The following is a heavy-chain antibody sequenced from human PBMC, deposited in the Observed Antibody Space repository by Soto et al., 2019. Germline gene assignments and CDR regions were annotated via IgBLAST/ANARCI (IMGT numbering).Heavy chain of an antibody. CDR2: IYYSGST. D-gene: IGHD6-13*01. V-gene: IGHV4-39*01. Sequence: SETLSLTCTVSGGSISSSSYYWGWIRQPPGKGLEWIGSIYYSGSTYYNPSLKSRVTISVDTSKNQFSLKLSSVTAADTAVYYCARGRRYSRYPAIISFSDYWGQGTLVTVSS. J-gene: IGHJ4*02. CDR3: ARGRRYSRYPAIISFSDY. CDR1: GGSISSSSYY.